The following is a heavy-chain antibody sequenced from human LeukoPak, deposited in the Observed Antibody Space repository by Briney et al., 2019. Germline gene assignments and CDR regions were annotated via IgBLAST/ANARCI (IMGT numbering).Heavy chain of an antibody. CDR2: ISGRGGDT. CDR3: ARGSPYYGMDV. CDR1: GFTFSSYA. Sequence: PGGSLRLSCVASGFTFSSYAMSWVRQAPGKGLEWVSGISGRGGDTYYADSVKGRFTISRDNSKNTLYLQMNSLRAEDTAVYYCARGSPYYGMDVWGQGTTVTVSS. V-gene: IGHV3-23*01. J-gene: IGHJ6*02.